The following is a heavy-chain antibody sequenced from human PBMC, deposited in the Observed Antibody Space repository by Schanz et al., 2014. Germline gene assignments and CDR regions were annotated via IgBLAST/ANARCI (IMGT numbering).Heavy chain of an antibody. V-gene: IGHV3-21*01. CDR3: VRDKKGFVAVAGRAPFDY. CDR2: ISSSSMYI. J-gene: IGHJ4*02. Sequence: EVRLVESGGGLVKPGGSLRLSCAASGFSFSTYGMTWVRQAPGKGLEWVSSISSSSMYIYQADSMRSRFTISRDNAKNSLYLQVNNLSAEDTAVYYCVRDKKGFVAVAGRAPFDYWGQGTLVTVSS. CDR1: GFSFSTYG. D-gene: IGHD6-19*01.